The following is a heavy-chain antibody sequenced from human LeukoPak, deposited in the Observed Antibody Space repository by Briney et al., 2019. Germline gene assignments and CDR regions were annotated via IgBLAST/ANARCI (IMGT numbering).Heavy chain of an antibody. J-gene: IGHJ3*02. CDR3: AKGGYSSSSGAFDI. CDR1: GFTVSSNY. CDR2: IYSGGST. V-gene: IGHV3-66*01. D-gene: IGHD6-6*01. Sequence: GGSLRLSCAASGFTVSSNYMSWVRQAPGKGLEWVSVIYSGGSTYYADSVKGRFTISRDNSKNTLYLQMNSLRAEDTAVYYCAKGGYSSSSGAFDIWGQGTMVTVSS.